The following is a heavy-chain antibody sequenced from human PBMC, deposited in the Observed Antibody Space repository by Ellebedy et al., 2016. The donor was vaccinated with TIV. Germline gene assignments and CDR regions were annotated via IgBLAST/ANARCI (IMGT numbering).Heavy chain of an antibody. Sequence: MPSETLSLTCAVYGGSFSGYYWSWIRQPPGKGLEWIGEINHSGSTNYNPSLKSRVTISVDTSKNQFSRKLSSVTAADTAVYYCARGILPYSWFDPWGQGTLVTVSS. V-gene: IGHV4-34*01. CDR3: ARGILPYSWFDP. D-gene: IGHD1-26*01. CDR1: GGSFSGYY. J-gene: IGHJ5*02. CDR2: INHSGST.